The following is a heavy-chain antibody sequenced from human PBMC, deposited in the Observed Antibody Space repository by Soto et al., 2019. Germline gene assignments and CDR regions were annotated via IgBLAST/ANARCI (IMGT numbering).Heavy chain of an antibody. Sequence: PGGSLRLSSAASGFTFSGSAMHWVRQASGKGLEWVGRIRSKANSYATAYAASVKGRFTISRDDSKNTAYLQMNSLKTEDTAVYYCTRHYDFWSGPIVDAFDIWGQGTMVTVSS. CDR2: IRSKANSYAT. V-gene: IGHV3-73*01. CDR1: GFTFSGSA. J-gene: IGHJ3*02. D-gene: IGHD3-3*01. CDR3: TRHYDFWSGPIVDAFDI.